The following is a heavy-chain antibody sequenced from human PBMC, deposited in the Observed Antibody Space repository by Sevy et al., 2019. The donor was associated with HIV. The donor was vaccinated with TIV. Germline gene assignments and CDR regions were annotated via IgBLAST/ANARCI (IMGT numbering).Heavy chain of an antibody. V-gene: IGHV6-1*01. D-gene: IGHD6-19*01. J-gene: IGHJ4*02. CDR1: GDSVSSNSAA. Sequence: KQSQTLSLTCAISGDSVSSNSAAWTWIRQSPSRGLEWLGRTYYRSQWYNDYAVSVKSRITINPDTSKNQFSQQLNSVTPEDTAVYYCARDPRSSGWYIPYYFDYWGQGTLVTVSS. CDR2: TYYRSQWYN. CDR3: ARDPRSSGWYIPYYFDY.